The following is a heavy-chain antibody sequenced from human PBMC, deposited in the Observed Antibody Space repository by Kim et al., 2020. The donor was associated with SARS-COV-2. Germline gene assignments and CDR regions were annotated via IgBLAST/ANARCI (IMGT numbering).Heavy chain of an antibody. V-gene: IGHV3-21*01. CDR1: GFTFSSYR. D-gene: IGHD3-10*01. Sequence: GGSLRLSCAASGFTFSSYRMNWVRQAPGKGLEWASSISSSGDYIYYADSVKGRFTISRDNDQNSLYLQVNSLRAEDTAVYYCVSDGPIIRGLINYYFDYWGQGTLVTVSS. CDR2: ISSSGDYI. CDR3: VSDGPIIRGLINYYFDY. J-gene: IGHJ4*02.